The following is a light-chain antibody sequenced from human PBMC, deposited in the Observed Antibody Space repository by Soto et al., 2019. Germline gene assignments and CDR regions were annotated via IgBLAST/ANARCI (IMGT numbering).Light chain of an antibody. V-gene: IGKV3D-15*01. J-gene: IGKJ4*01. Sequence: VMTKYTDTLSVSPGETVSLSCRASQSVSNKLAWFQQKPGQAPRLLMSATSTRATGIPARFSGSGSGTEFTLTVSSLQSEDFALYFCHQYDYWPFTFGGGTNVDIK. CDR1: QSVSNK. CDR2: ATS. CDR3: HQYDYWPFT.